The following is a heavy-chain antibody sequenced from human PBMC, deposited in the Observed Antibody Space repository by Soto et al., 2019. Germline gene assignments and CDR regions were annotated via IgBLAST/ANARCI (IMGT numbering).Heavy chain of an antibody. V-gene: IGHV3-23*01. CDR3: SRRSSGWYFDY. Sequence: EVQLLESGGGLVQPGGSLRLSCAASGFTFSSYAVSWVRQAPGKGLEWVSVISGSGDSTYYADSVKGRFTISRDNSKNTLYLQMNSLRAEDPAVYYCSRRSSGWYFDYWGQGTLVTVSS. D-gene: IGHD6-19*01. CDR1: GFTFSSYA. J-gene: IGHJ4*02. CDR2: ISGSGDST.